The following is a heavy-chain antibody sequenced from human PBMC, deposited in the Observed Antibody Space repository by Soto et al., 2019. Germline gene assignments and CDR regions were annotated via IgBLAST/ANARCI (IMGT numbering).Heavy chain of an antibody. V-gene: IGHV3-48*03. CDR1: GFTFSSYE. Sequence: PGGSLRLSCEASGFTFSSYEMNWVRQAPGKGLEWASYISRSSNTIYYADSVKGRFTISRDNAKNSLYLQMNSLRAEDTAVYYCARAAGFIAAYFDYWGQGTLVTVSS. J-gene: IGHJ4*02. CDR3: ARAAGFIAAYFDY. CDR2: ISRSSNTI. D-gene: IGHD6-13*01.